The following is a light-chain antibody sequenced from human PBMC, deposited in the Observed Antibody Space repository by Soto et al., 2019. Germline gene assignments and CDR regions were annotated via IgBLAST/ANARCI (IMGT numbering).Light chain of an antibody. CDR1: SSDVGGYNY. CDR3: SSYSSTNSHYV. V-gene: IGLV2-8*01. Sequence: QSVLNQPPSASGSFGQSVTISCTGTSSDVGGYNYVSWYQQHPGKAPKLMIYEVSERPSGVPDRFSGSKSGNTASLTVSGLLAFYESVYYCSSYSSTNSHYVFGTGTKITIL. CDR2: EVS. J-gene: IGLJ1*01.